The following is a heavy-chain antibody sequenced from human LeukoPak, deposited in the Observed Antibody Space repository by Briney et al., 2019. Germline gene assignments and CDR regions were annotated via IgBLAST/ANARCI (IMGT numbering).Heavy chain of an antibody. CDR3: AISRWGFDY. V-gene: IGHV1-8*03. Sequence: ASVKVSCKASGYTFTSYDINWVRQATGQGLEWMGWMNPNSGNTGYAQKFQGRVTITRNTSISAAYMELSSLRSEGTAVYYCAISRWGFDYWGQGTLVTVSS. CDR1: GYTFTSYD. J-gene: IGHJ4*02. CDR2: MNPNSGNT. D-gene: IGHD4-23*01.